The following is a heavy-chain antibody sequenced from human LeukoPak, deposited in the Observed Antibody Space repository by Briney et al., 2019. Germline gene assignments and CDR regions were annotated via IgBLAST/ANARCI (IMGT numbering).Heavy chain of an antibody. Sequence: GGSLRLSCSASGFTVSSNYMSWVRKAPGQGMEWVSVIYTGCATVYADSVWGRFTISRDNANNTLYLQMNSLRAEDTALYYCARAKDTSWPNAFDVWGQGTLVTVSS. V-gene: IGHV3-53*01. J-gene: IGHJ3*01. CDR1: GFTVSSNY. CDR2: IYTGCAT. D-gene: IGHD2-2*01. CDR3: ARAKDTSWPNAFDV.